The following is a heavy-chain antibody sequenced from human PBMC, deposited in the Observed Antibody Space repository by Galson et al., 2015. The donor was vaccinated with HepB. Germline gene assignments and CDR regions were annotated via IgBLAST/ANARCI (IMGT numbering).Heavy chain of an antibody. CDR3: VRDLAHRGYYYYGMDV. CDR1: GFTFSTYG. J-gene: IGHJ6*02. CDR2: ISYDGSNK. V-gene: IGHV3-30*03. Sequence: SLRLSCAASGFTFSTYGMHWVRQSPGKGLEWVAVISYDGSNKYYADSVKGRFTISRDTSKNTLYLQMNSLKTEDTAVYYCVRDLAHRGYYYYGMDVWGQGTTVTVSS.